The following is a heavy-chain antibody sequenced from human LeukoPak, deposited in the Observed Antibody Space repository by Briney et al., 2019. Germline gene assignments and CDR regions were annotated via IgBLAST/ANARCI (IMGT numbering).Heavy chain of an antibody. J-gene: IGHJ6*02. V-gene: IGHV3-23*01. CDR1: GFTLSFYA. CDR2: ISGSGGST. CDR3: AKAIAAASTGVYYGMDV. Sequence: GGSLRLSCAVSGFTLSFYAMGWVRQAPGKGLEWVSGISGSGGSTNYADSVKGRFTISRDNSKNTLYLQMNSLRAADTAVYYCAKAIAAASTGVYYGMDVWGQGTTVTVSS. D-gene: IGHD6-13*01.